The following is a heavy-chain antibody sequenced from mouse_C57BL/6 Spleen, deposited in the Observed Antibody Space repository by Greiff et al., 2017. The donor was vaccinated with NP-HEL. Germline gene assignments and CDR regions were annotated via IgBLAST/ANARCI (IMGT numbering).Heavy chain of an antibody. D-gene: IGHD2-4*01. Sequence: EVKLQESGPGLVKPSQSLSLTCSVTGYSITSGYYWNWIRQFPGNKLEWMGYISYDGSNNYNPSLKNRISITRDTSKNQFFLKLNSVTTEDTATYYCASIYYDYDGYAMDYWGQGTSVTVSS. CDR1: GYSITSGYY. V-gene: IGHV3-6*01. J-gene: IGHJ4*01. CDR3: ASIYYDYDGYAMDY. CDR2: ISYDGSN.